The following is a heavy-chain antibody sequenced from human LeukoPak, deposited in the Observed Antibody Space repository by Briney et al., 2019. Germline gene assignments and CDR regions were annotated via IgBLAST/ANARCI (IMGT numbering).Heavy chain of an antibody. V-gene: IGHV4-39*01. CDR2: IYYSGST. D-gene: IGHD6-6*01. CDR1: GGSISSSSYY. CDR3: ARQEEIAARPFDY. Sequence: SETLSLTCTVSGGSISSSSYYWGWIRQPPGKGLEWIGSIYYSGSTYYNPSLKSRVTISVDTSKNQFSLKLSSVTAADTAVYYCARQEEIAARPFDYWGQGNLVTVSS. J-gene: IGHJ4*02.